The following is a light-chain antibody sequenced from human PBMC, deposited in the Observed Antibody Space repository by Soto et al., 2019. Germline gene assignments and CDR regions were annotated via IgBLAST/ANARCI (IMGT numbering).Light chain of an antibody. CDR1: LTIGHS. Sequence: DIQMTQSPSSLSASVGDRVTITCRASLTIGHSLSWFQQKAGKPPTLLIYGASALQSGVPSRFSGSGSGTDFTLTISSLQSEDFATYYCQQYNSYSFGQGTKVDIK. CDR2: GAS. J-gene: IGKJ1*01. V-gene: IGKV1-16*01. CDR3: QQYNSYS.